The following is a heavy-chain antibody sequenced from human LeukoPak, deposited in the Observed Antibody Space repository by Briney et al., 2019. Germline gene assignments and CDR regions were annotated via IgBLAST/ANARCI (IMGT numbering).Heavy chain of an antibody. CDR2: INHSGST. V-gene: IGHV4-34*01. Sequence: KPSETLSLTCAVYGGSFSGYYWSWIRQPPGKGLEWIGEINHSGSTNYNPSLKSRVTISVDTSKNQFSLKLSSVAAADTAVYYCARGERIQRRPITTRRPEDPYYYYGMDVWGQGTTVTVSS. D-gene: IGHD3-3*01. CDR3: ARGERIQRRPITTRRPEDPYYYYGMDV. J-gene: IGHJ6*02. CDR1: GGSFSGYY.